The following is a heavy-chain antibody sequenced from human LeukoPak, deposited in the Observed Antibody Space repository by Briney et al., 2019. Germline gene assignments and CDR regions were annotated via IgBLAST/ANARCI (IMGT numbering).Heavy chain of an antibody. Sequence: SETLSLTCSVSGGSIISYYWSWIRQPPGKGLEWIGYIYYSGSAKYNPSLKSRVTISVDTSKNQFSLKLTSLTAEDTAVYYCARDIGAARSDYWGQGTLVTVSS. D-gene: IGHD6-6*01. CDR1: GGSIISYY. J-gene: IGHJ4*02. CDR3: ARDIGAARSDY. V-gene: IGHV4-59*01. CDR2: IYYSGSA.